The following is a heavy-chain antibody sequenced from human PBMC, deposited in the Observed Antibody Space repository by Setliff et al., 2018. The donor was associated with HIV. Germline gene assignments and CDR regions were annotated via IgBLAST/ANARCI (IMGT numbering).Heavy chain of an antibody. J-gene: IGHJ4*02. CDR1: GYSISSGYY. V-gene: IGHV4-38-2*01. CDR2: IYHSGST. CDR3: ARLSSYRSSSYYFDY. D-gene: IGHD6-6*01. Sequence: PSETLSLTCAVSGYSISSGYYWGWIRQPPGKGLEWIGSIYHSGSTLYKPSLKSRVTMSVDTSKNQFSLKLNSVTAADTAVYHCARLSSYRSSSYYFDYWGQGALVTVSS.